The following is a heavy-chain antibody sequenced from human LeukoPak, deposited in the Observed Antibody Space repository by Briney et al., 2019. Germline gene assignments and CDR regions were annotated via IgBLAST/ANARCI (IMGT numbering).Heavy chain of an antibody. CDR2: ISGSGGST. V-gene: IGHV3-23*01. CDR3: AKDRGDSSGWYRLDDAFDI. D-gene: IGHD6-19*01. CDR1: GFTFSSYA. Sequence: GGSLRLSCAASGFTFSSYAMSWVRQAPGKGLEWVSAISGSGGSTYYADSVKGRFTISRDNSKNTLYLQMNSLRAEDTAVYYCAKDRGDSSGWYRLDDAFDIWGQGTMVTVSS. J-gene: IGHJ3*02.